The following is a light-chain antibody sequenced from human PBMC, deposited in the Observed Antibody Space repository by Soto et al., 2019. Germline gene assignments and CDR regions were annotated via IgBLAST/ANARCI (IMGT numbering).Light chain of an antibody. Sequence: EIVMTQSPATLSVSPGERATLSCRASQSVSSNLAWYQQKPGQAPRLLIYGASTRATGIPARFSGSGSGTEFTLNISRLQSEDFAVYYCQQYNNWPPWTFGQGPKVEIK. V-gene: IGKV3-15*01. CDR1: QSVSSN. CDR2: GAS. CDR3: QQYNNWPPWT. J-gene: IGKJ1*01.